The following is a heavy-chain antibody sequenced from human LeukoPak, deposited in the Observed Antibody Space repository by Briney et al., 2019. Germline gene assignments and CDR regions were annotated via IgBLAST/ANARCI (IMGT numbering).Heavy chain of an antibody. CDR2: IYYSGST. Sequence: PSETLSLTCTVSGGSISSGDYYWSWIRQPPGKGLEWIGYIYYSGSTYYNPSLKSRVTISVDTSKNQFSLKLSSVTAAGTAVYYCARVCYDFWSGYCPFDYWGQGTLVTVSS. CDR1: GGSISSGDYY. J-gene: IGHJ4*02. D-gene: IGHD3-3*01. V-gene: IGHV4-30-4*01. CDR3: ARVCYDFWSGYCPFDY.